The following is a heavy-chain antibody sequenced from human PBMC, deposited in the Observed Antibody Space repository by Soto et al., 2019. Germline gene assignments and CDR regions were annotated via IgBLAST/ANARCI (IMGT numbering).Heavy chain of an antibody. Sequence: SETLSLTCTVSGGSISSYYWSWIRQPPGKGLEWIGYIYYSGSTNYNPSLKSRVTISVDTSKNQFSLKLSSVTAADTAVYYCARDQDSSGWFDYWGQGTLVTVSS. V-gene: IGHV4-59*01. CDR2: IYYSGST. CDR3: ARDQDSSGWFDY. J-gene: IGHJ4*02. CDR1: GGSISSYY. D-gene: IGHD3-22*01.